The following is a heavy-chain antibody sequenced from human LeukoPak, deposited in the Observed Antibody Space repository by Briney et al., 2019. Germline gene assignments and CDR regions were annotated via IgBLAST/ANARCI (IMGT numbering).Heavy chain of an antibody. CDR1: GGSISSGNYY. V-gene: IGHV4-61*02. CDR2: VYRTGST. D-gene: IGHD4-23*01. Sequence: SETLSLTCTVSGGSISSGNYYWSWIRQPAGQGLEWIGRVYRTGSTNYNPSLESRVTMSIDTSKNQFSLKVNSVTAADTAVYYCARLAYGGNSDVWGQGTLVTVFS. CDR3: ARLAYGGNSDV. J-gene: IGHJ4*02.